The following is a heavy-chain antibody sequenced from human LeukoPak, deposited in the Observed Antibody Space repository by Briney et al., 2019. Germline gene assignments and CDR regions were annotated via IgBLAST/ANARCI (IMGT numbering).Heavy chain of an antibody. J-gene: IGHJ4*02. CDR2: INSDGSST. D-gene: IGHD3-3*01. Sequence: GGSLRLSCAASKFTFSSYWMHWVRQAPGKGLVWVSRINSDGSSTSYADSVKGRFTISRDNPKNTLYLQMNSLRVDDTAIYYCAKGYDFWSGGIDFWGQGTLVTVSS. CDR3: AKGYDFWSGGIDF. V-gene: IGHV3-74*01. CDR1: KFTFSSYW.